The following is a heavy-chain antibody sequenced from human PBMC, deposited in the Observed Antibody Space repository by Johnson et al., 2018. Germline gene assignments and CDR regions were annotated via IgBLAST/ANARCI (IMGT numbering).Heavy chain of an antibody. CDR2: ISTSSSSI. CDR3: ARDRLSAMRDYYYNYPVGV. J-gene: IGHJ6*02. V-gene: IGHV3-48*02. Sequence: VQLVESGGGLVQPGGSLKLSCVGSGFSSSRYSMNWVRQAPGKGLEWIAYISTSSSSIYYADSVKGRFNISRDNGKKSLYLQMNSLRDDVTAVYYCARDRLSAMRDYYYNYPVGVWGQGTTVTVSS. D-gene: IGHD2-2*01. CDR1: GFSSSRYS.